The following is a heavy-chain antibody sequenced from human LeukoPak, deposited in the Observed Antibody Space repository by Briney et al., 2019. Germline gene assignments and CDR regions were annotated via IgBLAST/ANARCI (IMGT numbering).Heavy chain of an antibody. D-gene: IGHD2-15*01. CDR2: ISYDGSNK. CDR3: ARGIGYCSGGSCYYYGMDV. CDR1: GFTFGSYA. V-gene: IGHV3-30-3*01. J-gene: IGHJ6*02. Sequence: GGSLRLSCAASGFTFGSYAMHWVRQAPGKGLEWVAVISYDGSNKYYADSVKGRFTISRDNSKNTLYLQMNSLRAEDTAVYYCARGIGYCSGGSCYYYGMDVWGQGTTVTVSS.